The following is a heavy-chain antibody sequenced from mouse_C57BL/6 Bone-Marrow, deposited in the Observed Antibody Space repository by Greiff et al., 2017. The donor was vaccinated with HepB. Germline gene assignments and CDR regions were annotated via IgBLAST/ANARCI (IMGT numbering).Heavy chain of an antibody. CDR1: GYSITSGYY. V-gene: IGHV3-6*01. J-gene: IGHJ3*01. CDR2: ISYDGSN. CDR3: ARSGPWFAY. Sequence: EVQLQESGPGLVKPSQSLSLTCSVTGYSITSGYYWNWIRQFPGNKLEWMGYISYDGSNNYNPSLKNRISITRDTSKNQFFLKLNSVTTEDTATYYCARSGPWFAYWGQGTLVTVSA.